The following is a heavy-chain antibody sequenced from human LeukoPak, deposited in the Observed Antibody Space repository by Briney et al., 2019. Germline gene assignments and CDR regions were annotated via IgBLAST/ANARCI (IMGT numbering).Heavy chain of an antibody. CDR3: AKRREQWLADFDY. V-gene: IGHV3-30*18. CDR2: ISYDGSSK. CDR1: GFTFSSYD. D-gene: IGHD6-19*01. Sequence: PGGSLRLSCAASGFTFSSYDMHWVRQSPGKGLEWVAVISYDGSSKYYADSVKGRFTISRDNSKNTLYLQMNSLRAEDTAVYYCAKRREQWLADFDYWGQGTLVTVSS. J-gene: IGHJ4*02.